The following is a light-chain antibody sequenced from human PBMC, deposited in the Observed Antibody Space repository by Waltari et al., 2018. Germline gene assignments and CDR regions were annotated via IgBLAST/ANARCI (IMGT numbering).Light chain of an antibody. V-gene: IGKV1-5*03. CDR2: MAS. CDR3: QQYSSFST. J-gene: IGKJ2*01. CDR1: QSVGTW. Sequence: DIQMTQPPSTLSASVGDRVTIPCRASQSVGTWLAWYQQKPGKAPKLLIYMASSLESGVPSRFSGSGSGTDFTLTISSLQPDDFATYSCQQYSSFSTFGQGTKV.